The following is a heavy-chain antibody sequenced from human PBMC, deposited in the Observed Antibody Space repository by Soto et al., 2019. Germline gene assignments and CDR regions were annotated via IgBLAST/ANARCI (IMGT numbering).Heavy chain of an antibody. CDR1: GFIVRNSY. J-gene: IGHJ4*02. CDR3: AGGIPAYSSSWYGLDN. CDR2: IYSGGST. Sequence: GGSLRLSCAASGFIVRNSYMSWVRQAPGKGLEWVSVIYSGGSTYYADSVKGRFTISRLHSNNTVYLQMNSLRTEDTAVYYCAGGIPAYSSSWYGLDNWGQGTLVTVSS. D-gene: IGHD6-13*01. V-gene: IGHV3-53*04.